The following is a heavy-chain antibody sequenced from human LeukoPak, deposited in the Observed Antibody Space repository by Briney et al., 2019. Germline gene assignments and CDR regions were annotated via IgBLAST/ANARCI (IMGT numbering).Heavy chain of an antibody. V-gene: IGHV3-30*02. CDR3: AKRDAAGAGSGYYYMDV. D-gene: IGHD6-13*01. Sequence: GGTLRLSCAASGLTFSSYAMHWVRQAPGKGLDWVAFIPYDGSNKYYADSVKGRFTISRDNSKNTLNLQMNSLRAEDTAVYYCAKRDAAGAGSGYYYMDVWGKGTTVTVSS. CDR2: IPYDGSNK. J-gene: IGHJ6*03. CDR1: GLTFSSYA.